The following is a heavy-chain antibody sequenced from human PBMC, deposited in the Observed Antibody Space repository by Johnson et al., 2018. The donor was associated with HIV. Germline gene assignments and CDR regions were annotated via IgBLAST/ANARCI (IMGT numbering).Heavy chain of an antibody. J-gene: IGHJ3*02. CDR2: ISFDGSKE. CDR3: ARENYDYVWESYRKGGAFDI. V-gene: IGHV3-30*14. CDR1: GLNFSDYC. Sequence: QVQLVESGGGVVQPGRSLRLSCAASGLNFSDYCMHWVRQAPGKGLEWVAVISFDGSKEYYADSVKGRFTISRDISKNTLYLQMNSLTAEDTAVYYCARENYDYVWESYRKGGAFDIWGQGTMVTVSS. D-gene: IGHD3-16*02.